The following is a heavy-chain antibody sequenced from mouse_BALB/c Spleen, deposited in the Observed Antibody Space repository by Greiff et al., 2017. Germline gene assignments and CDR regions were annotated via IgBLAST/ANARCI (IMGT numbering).Heavy chain of an antibody. D-gene: IGHD2-1*01. CDR3: ARGGYGNLDY. Sequence: EVQLVESGGGLVKPGGSLKLSCAASGFTFSSYAMSWVRQSPEKRLEWVAEISSGGSYTYYPDTVTGRFTISRDNAKNTLYLEMSSLRSEDTAMYYCARGGYGNLDYWGQGTTLTVSS. V-gene: IGHV5-9-4*01. J-gene: IGHJ2*01. CDR1: GFTFSSYA. CDR2: ISSGGSYT.